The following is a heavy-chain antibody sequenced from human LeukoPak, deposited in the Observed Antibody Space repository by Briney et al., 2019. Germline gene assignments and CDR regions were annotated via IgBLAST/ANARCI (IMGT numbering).Heavy chain of an antibody. Sequence: SETLSLTCTVSGGSISSYYWSWIRQPPGKGLGWIGYIYYSGSTNYNPSLKSRVPISVDTSKNQFSLKLSSVTAADTAFFYFAGGGIRLFPKYYFDSGGQGTLGPVS. D-gene: IGHD5-18*01. V-gene: IGHV4-59*12. J-gene: IGHJ4*02. CDR1: GGSISSYY. CDR3: AGGGIRLFPKYYFDS. CDR2: IYYSGST.